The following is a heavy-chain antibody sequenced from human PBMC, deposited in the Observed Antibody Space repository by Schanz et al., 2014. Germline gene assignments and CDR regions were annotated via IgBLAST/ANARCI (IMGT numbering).Heavy chain of an antibody. V-gene: IGHV3-48*02. CDR2: ISSSSSTI. CDR3: ARGGATRFDY. J-gene: IGHJ4*02. Sequence: EVQLVESGGGLVKPGGSLRLSCAASGFTFNNFGMNWVRQAPGKGLEWVSYISSSSSTIYYADSVKGRFTISRDNAKNSLYLQMNSLRDEDTAVYYCARGGATRFDYWGQGTLVTVSS. D-gene: IGHD1-26*01. CDR1: GFTFNNFG.